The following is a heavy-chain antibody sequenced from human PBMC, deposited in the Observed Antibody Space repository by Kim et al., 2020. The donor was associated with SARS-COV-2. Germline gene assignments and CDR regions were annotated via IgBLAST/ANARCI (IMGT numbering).Heavy chain of an antibody. CDR1: GFTFSNAW. V-gene: IGHV3-15*01. D-gene: IGHD3-10*01. J-gene: IGHJ3*02. CDR3: TTDLGLWFGERGGAFDI. CDR2: IKSKTDGGTT. Sequence: GGSLRLSCAASGFTFSNAWMSWVRQAPGKGLEWVGRIKSKTDGGTTDYAAPVKGRFTISRDDSKNTLYLQMNSLKTEDTAVYYCTTDLGLWFGERGGAFDIWGQGTMVTVSS.